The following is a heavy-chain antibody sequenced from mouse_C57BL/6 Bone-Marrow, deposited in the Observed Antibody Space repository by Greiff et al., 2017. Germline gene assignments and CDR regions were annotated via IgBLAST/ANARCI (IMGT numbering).Heavy chain of an antibody. V-gene: IGHV1-59*01. D-gene: IGHD1-1*01. J-gene: IGHJ4*01. CDR3: ARLDYSSSYDAMDY. CDR1: GYTFTSYW. Sequence: QVQLQQPGAELVRPGTSVKLSCKASGYTFTSYWMHWVKQRPGQGLEWIGVIDPSDSYTNYNQKFKGKATLTVDTSSSTAYMQLSSLTSEDSAVYYCARLDYSSSYDAMDYWGQGTSVTVSS. CDR2: IDPSDSYT.